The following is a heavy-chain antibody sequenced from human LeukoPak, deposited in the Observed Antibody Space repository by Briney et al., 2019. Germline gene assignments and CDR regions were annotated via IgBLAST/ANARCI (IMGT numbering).Heavy chain of an antibody. CDR3: ARDPEGHGYYFDY. D-gene: IGHD3-3*01. Sequence: PSETLSLTCTVSGYSISSGYYWGWIRQPPGKGLEWIGSIFHSGRTYYNPSLKSRVSMSVDTSKNQFSLKLSSVTAADTAVYYCARDPEGHGYYFDYWGQGALVTVSS. J-gene: IGHJ4*02. CDR2: IFHSGRT. CDR1: GYSISSGYY. V-gene: IGHV4-38-2*02.